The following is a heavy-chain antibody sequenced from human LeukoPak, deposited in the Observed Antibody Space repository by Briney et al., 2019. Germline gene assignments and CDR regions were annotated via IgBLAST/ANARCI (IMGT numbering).Heavy chain of an antibody. CDR1: GGSISSSSYY. CDR3: ARHWMMVRLRYFGGSLNWFDP. V-gene: IGHV4-39*01. J-gene: IGHJ5*02. CDR2: IYYSGST. D-gene: IGHD3-9*01. Sequence: SETLSLTCTVSGGSISSSSYYWGWIRQPPGKGLEWIGSIYYSGSTYYNPSLKSRVTISVDTSKNQFSLKLSSVTAADTAVYYCARHWMMVRLRYFGGSLNWFDPWGQGTLVTVSS.